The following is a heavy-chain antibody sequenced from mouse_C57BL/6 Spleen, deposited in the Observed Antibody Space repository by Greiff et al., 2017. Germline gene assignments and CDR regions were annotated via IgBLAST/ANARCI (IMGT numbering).Heavy chain of an antibody. CDR2: ISGGGGNT. J-gene: IGHJ3*01. D-gene: IGHD3-2*02. Sequence: EVQGVESGGGLVKPGGSLKLSCAASGFTFSSYTMSWVRQTPEKRLEWVATISGGGGNTYYPDSVKGRFPISRDNAKNTLYLQMSSLRSEDTALYYCARREAAQAWFAYWGQGTLVTVSA. V-gene: IGHV5-9*01. CDR3: ARREAAQAWFAY. CDR1: GFTFSSYT.